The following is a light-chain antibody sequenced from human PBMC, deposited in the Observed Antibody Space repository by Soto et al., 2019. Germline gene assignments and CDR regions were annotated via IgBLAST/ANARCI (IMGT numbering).Light chain of an antibody. V-gene: IGKV3-15*01. Sequence: VVTQSPATLSVFPGETATLSCRVSQRVSSDLAWYQQRPGQAPRLLTYGASTRATGIPARFRGCGSGTESRLTITSLQSEDFASYYCQQYNTWHPKMAFGRGTKVEIK. J-gene: IGKJ1*01. CDR3: QQYNTWHPKMA. CDR1: QRVSSD. CDR2: GAS.